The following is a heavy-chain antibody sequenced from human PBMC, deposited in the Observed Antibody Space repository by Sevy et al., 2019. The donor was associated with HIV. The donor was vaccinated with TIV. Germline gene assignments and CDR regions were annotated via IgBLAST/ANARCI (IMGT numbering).Heavy chain of an antibody. V-gene: IGHV1-24*01. Sequence: ASVKVSCKVSGYTLTQLSMHWVRQAPGKGLEWMGSFDPEDGETPYAQKFQGRVTMTEDTSTDIAYMELRSLRSEDTAVYYCATTKDYYDSSGSPFDYWGQGTLVTVSS. D-gene: IGHD3-22*01. CDR3: ATTKDYYDSSGSPFDY. CDR1: GYTLTQLS. J-gene: IGHJ4*02. CDR2: FDPEDGET.